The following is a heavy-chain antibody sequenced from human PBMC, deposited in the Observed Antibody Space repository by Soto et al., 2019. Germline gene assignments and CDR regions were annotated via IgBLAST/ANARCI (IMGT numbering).Heavy chain of an antibody. V-gene: IGHV4-39*01. Sequence: SETLSLTCAVSGYSISSSNWWGWIRQPPGKGLEWIGSIYYSGSTYYNPSLKSRVTISVDTSKNQFSLKLSSVTAADTAVYYCARHEYYYDSSGYPPDYWGQGTLVTVS. CDR2: IYYSGST. J-gene: IGHJ4*02. CDR1: GYSISSSNW. CDR3: ARHEYYYDSSGYPPDY. D-gene: IGHD3-22*01.